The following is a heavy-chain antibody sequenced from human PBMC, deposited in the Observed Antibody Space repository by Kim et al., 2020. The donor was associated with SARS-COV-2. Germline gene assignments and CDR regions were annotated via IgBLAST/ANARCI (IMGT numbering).Heavy chain of an antibody. V-gene: IGHV1-46*01. J-gene: IGHJ4*02. Sequence: ASVKVSCKASGYTFTSYYMHWVRQAPGQGLEWMGIINPSGGSTSYAQKFQGRVTMTRDTSTSTVYMELSSLRSEDTAVYYCARDHGIAAAGLYFDYWGQGTLVTVSS. CDR1: GYTFTSYY. CDR3: ARDHGIAAAGLYFDY. CDR2: INPSGGST. D-gene: IGHD6-13*01.